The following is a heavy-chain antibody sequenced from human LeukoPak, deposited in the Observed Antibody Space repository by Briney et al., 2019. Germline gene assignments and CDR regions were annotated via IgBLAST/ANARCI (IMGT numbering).Heavy chain of an antibody. Sequence: GGSLRLSCAASGFTFSSYWMSWVRQAPGKGLEWVSVIRSGGSTVYADSVKGRFTISRDNSKNTLYLQLNSLRAEDTAVYYCAREGSGRTAYNDGLDVWGQGTMVTVSS. CDR3: AREGSGRTAYNDGLDV. CDR2: IRSGGST. J-gene: IGHJ3*01. CDR1: GFTFSSYW. D-gene: IGHD3-10*01. V-gene: IGHV3-53*01.